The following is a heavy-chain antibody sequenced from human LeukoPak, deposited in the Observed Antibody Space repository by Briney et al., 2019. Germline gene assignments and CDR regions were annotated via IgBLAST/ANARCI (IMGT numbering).Heavy chain of an antibody. Sequence: ASLKISCKASRYTFTDYYMHWVQQAPGKGLEWMGRVDTEDGETTYAEKFQRRATITADTSTDTAYMELSSLRSEDTAVYYCATPSPDYYDSSGYYYGSAFDIWGQGTMVTISS. V-gene: IGHV1-69-2*01. J-gene: IGHJ3*02. D-gene: IGHD3-22*01. CDR1: RYTFTDYY. CDR2: VDTEDGET. CDR3: ATPSPDYYDSSGYYYGSAFDI.